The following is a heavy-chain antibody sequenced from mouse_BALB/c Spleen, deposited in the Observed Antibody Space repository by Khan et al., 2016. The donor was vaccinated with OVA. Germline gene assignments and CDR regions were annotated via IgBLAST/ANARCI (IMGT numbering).Heavy chain of an antibody. CDR3: AKTARFEY. D-gene: IGHD1-2*01. Sequence: VQLKESGPGLAKPSQSLSLTCTVTGYSITSDYGWNWIRQFPGNQLEWMGYIRYSGNTNYNPSLKNRISITRDKSTNQFFLQLNSVTTEDTAEYYRAKTARFEYWGQGTTLTVSS. CDR2: IRYSGNT. V-gene: IGHV3-2*02. CDR1: GYSITSDYG. J-gene: IGHJ2*01.